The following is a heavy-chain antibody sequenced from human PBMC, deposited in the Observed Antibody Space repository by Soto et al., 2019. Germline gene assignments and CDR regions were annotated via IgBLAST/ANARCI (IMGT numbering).Heavy chain of an antibody. J-gene: IGHJ4*02. CDR3: ARSDDEELPSFDY. D-gene: IGHD1-7*01. V-gene: IGHV3-64*04. Sequence: SLRLSCSASGFTFSSYAMHWVRQAPGKGLEYVSAISSNGGSTYYADSVKGRFTISRDNSKNTLYLQMNSLRAEDTAVYYCARSDDEELPSFDYWGQGTLATVSS. CDR2: ISSNGGST. CDR1: GFTFSSYA.